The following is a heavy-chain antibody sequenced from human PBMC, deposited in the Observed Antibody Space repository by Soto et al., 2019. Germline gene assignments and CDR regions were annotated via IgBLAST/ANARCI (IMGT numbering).Heavy chain of an antibody. V-gene: IGHV3-33*01. CDR3: ARDPRGSSSPLDY. Sequence: TGGSLRLSCAASGFTFSSYGMHWVRQAPGKGLEWVAVIWYDGSNKYYADSVKGRFTISRDNSKNTLYLQMNSLRAEDTAVYYCARDPRGSSSPLDYWGQGTLVTVSS. D-gene: IGHD6-6*01. CDR2: IWYDGSNK. J-gene: IGHJ4*02. CDR1: GFTFSSYG.